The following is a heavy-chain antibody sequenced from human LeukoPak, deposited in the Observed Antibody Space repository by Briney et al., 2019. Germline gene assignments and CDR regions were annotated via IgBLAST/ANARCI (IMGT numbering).Heavy chain of an antibody. D-gene: IGHD3-3*01. CDR3: ARGGYFYDFWSGYYDNWFDP. Sequence: GESLKISCKGSGYSFTTYWIGWVRQMPGKGLEWMGIIYPGDSDTRYSPSFQGQVTISADKSISTAYLQWSSLKASDTAMYYCARGGYFYDFWSGYYDNWFDPWGQGTLVTVSS. J-gene: IGHJ5*02. V-gene: IGHV5-51*01. CDR1: GYSFTTYW. CDR2: IYPGDSDT.